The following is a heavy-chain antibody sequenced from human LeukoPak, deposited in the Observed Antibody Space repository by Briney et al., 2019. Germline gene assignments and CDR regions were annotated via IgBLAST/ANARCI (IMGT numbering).Heavy chain of an antibody. V-gene: IGHV3-23*01. CDR3: AKEFR. Sequence: GGSLRLSCAASGFTFSTYAMTWVRQAPGKGLEWVSANSGSGDRTNYADSVKGRFTIARDNSKNTLYLHMNSLRAEDTAVYYCAKEFRWGQGTLVTVSS. CDR2: NSGSGDRT. J-gene: IGHJ4*02. CDR1: GFTFSTYA.